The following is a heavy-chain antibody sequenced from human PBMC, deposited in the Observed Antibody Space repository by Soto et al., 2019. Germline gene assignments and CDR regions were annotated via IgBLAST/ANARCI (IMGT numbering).Heavy chain of an antibody. V-gene: IGHV1-69*12. CDR3: ARGRWEEATISDIFYSYDMDV. D-gene: IGHD5-12*01. CDR2: IIPIFGTA. J-gene: IGHJ6*02. CDR1: GGTFSSYA. Sequence: QVQLVQSGAEVKKPGSSVKVSCKASGGTFSSYAISWVRQAPGQGLEWMGGIIPIFGTANYAQKFQGRVTIHADDTTSTAYMELGSMRSEDTAVYYCARGRWEEATISDIFYSYDMDVWGQGTTVTVSS.